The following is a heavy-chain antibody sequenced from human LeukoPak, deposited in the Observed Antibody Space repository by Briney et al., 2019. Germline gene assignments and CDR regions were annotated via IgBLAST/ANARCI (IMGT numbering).Heavy chain of an antibody. CDR3: ARRAGAYSHPYDY. V-gene: IGHV3-53*01. CDR1: AFTASSNS. J-gene: IGHJ4*02. CDR2: IYSDNT. Sequence: AGSLRLSCTVSAFTASSNSMSWVRQAPGKGLEWVSFIYSDNTQYSDSVKGRFTISRDNSKKTLYLQMNSLRAQDTAVYYCARRAGAYSHPYDYWGQGTLVTVSS. D-gene: IGHD4/OR15-4a*01.